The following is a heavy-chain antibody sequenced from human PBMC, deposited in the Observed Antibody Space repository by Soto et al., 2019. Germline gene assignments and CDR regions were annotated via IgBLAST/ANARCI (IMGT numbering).Heavy chain of an antibody. CDR3: ARENYDILTGYDAGGWFHP. J-gene: IGHJ5*02. D-gene: IGHD3-9*01. CDR1: GGSISSGGYY. Sequence: SETLSLTCTVSGGSISSGGYYWSWIRQHPGKGLEWIGYIYYSGSTYYNPSLKSRVTISVDTSKNQFSLKLSSVTAADTAVYYCARENYDILTGYDAGGWFHPWGQVTLVTVS. CDR2: IYYSGST. V-gene: IGHV4-31*03.